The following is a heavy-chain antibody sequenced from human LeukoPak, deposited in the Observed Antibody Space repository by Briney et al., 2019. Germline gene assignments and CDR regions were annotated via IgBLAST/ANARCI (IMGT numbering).Heavy chain of an antibody. D-gene: IGHD6-19*01. V-gene: IGHV4-59*01. CDR2: IYYSGST. Sequence: PSETLSLTCTVSGGSISSYYWSWIRQPPGKGLEWIGYIYYSGSTNYNPSLKSRVTISVDTSKNQFSLKLSSVTAADTAVYYCARDKYSSRYWFDPWGQGTQVTVSS. J-gene: IGHJ5*02. CDR1: GGSISSYY. CDR3: ARDKYSSRYWFDP.